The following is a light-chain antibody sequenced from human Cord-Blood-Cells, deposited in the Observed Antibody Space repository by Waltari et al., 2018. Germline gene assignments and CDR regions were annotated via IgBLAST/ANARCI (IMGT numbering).Light chain of an antibody. CDR1: QGISSY. Sequence: AIRITQSPSSLSASTGDRVTITCRASQGISSYLAWYQQKPGKAPKLLIYAASTLQIGVPSRFSGSGSGTDFTLTISCLQSEDFATYYCQQYYSYPWTFGQGTKVEIK. CDR2: AAS. CDR3: QQYYSYPWT. V-gene: IGKV1-8*01. J-gene: IGKJ1*01.